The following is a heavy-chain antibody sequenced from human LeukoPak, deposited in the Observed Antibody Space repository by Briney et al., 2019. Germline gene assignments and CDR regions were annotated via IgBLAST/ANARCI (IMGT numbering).Heavy chain of an antibody. Sequence: SETLSLTCTVSGGSISNYYWSWIRQPPGKGLEWIGYIYFSGSSNNNPSLKSRVTISVDTSKNQFSLKLSSVTAADTAAYYCARGRTKPTVTTFDYWGQGTLVTVSS. V-gene: IGHV4-59*01. CDR3: ARGRTKPTVTTFDY. J-gene: IGHJ4*02. CDR2: IYFSGSS. D-gene: IGHD4-17*01. CDR1: GGSISNYY.